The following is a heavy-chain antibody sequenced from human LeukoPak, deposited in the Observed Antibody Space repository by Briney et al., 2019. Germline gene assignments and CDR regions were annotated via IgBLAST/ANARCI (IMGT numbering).Heavy chain of an antibody. J-gene: IGHJ4*02. Sequence: ASVKVSCKASGYSFIGYYIHWVRQAPGQGLEWMGWISAYNGNTNYAQKLQGRVTMTTDTSTSTAYMELRSLRSDDTAVYYCAREDYDSSGYYPAPDYWGQGTLVTVSS. D-gene: IGHD3-22*01. V-gene: IGHV1-18*01. CDR1: GYSFIGYY. CDR2: ISAYNGNT. CDR3: AREDYDSSGYYPAPDY.